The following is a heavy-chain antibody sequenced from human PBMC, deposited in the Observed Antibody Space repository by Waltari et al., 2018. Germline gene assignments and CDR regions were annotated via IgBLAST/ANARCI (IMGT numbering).Heavy chain of an antibody. CDR2: IIPILGIA. CDR3: ARVIAAAGTDYYYYGMDV. CDR1: GGTFSSYA. D-gene: IGHD6-13*01. V-gene: IGHV1-69*10. Sequence: QVQLVQSGAEVKKPGSSVKVSCKASGGTFSSYAISWVRQAPGQGLEWMGGIIPILGIANYAQKFQGRVTITADKSTSTAYMELSSLRSEDTAVYYCARVIAAAGTDYYYYGMDVWGQGTTVTVSS. J-gene: IGHJ6*02.